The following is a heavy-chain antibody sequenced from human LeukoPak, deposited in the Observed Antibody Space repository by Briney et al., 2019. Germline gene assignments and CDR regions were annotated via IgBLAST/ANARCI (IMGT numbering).Heavy chain of an antibody. D-gene: IGHD3-22*01. J-gene: IGHJ4*02. CDR3: ARDDYYDSSGYYSGFDY. Sequence: PSETLSLTCTVSGGSISSYYWSWIRPPGKGLEWIGYIYYSGSTNYNPSLKSRVTISVDTSKNQFSLKLSSVTAADTAVYYCARDDYYDSSGYYSGFDYWGQGALVTVSS. V-gene: IGHV4-59*08. CDR1: GGSISSYY. CDR2: IYYSGST.